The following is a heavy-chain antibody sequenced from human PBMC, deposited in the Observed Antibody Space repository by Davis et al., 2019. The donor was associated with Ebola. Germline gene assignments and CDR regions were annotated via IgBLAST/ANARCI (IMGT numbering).Heavy chain of an antibody. J-gene: IGHJ5*02. CDR1: GGSISGGGYY. D-gene: IGHD3-3*01. CDR3: ARYWFWSANWFDP. V-gene: IGHV4-31*03. Sequence: SETLSLTCTVSGGSISGGGYYWNWIRQHPGKGLEWIGYIYFSGSTYYNPSLKSRVTISVDTSKNQFSLRLRSVTAADTAVYYCARYWFWSANWFDPWGQGTLVTVSS. CDR2: IYFSGST.